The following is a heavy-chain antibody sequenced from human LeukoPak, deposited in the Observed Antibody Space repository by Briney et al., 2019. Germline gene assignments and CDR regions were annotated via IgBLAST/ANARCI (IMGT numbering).Heavy chain of an antibody. V-gene: IGHV3-7*01. Sequence: GGSLRLSCAASGFTFSSYWMSWVRQAPGKGLEWVANIKQVGSEKYYVDSVKGRFTISRDNAKNSLYLQMNSLRAEDTAVYYCASVPSCSGGSCYWYYFDYWGQGTLVTVSS. J-gene: IGHJ4*02. CDR2: IKQVGSEK. CDR1: GFTFSSYW. D-gene: IGHD2-15*01. CDR3: ASVPSCSGGSCYWYYFDY.